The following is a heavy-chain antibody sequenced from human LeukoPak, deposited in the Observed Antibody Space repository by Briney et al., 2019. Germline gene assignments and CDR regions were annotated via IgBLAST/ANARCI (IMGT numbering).Heavy chain of an antibody. D-gene: IGHD1-26*01. CDR3: AKDLGIVGASFDY. Sequence: PGGSLRLSCAASGFTFSSYAMSWVRQAPGKGLEWVSAISGSGGNTYYADSVKGRFTISRDNSKNTLYLQMNSLRAEDTAVYYCAKDLGIVGASFDYWGQGTLVTISS. J-gene: IGHJ4*02. V-gene: IGHV3-23*01. CDR1: GFTFSSYA. CDR2: ISGSGGNT.